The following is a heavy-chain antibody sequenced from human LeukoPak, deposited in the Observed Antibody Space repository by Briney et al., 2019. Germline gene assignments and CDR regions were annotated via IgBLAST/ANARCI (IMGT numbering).Heavy chain of an antibody. CDR3: AGGGFWDPFDY. J-gene: IGHJ4*02. CDR1: GGSVSSGSYY. V-gene: IGHV4-61*01. Sequence: PSETLSLTCTVPGGSVSSGSYYWSWIRQPPGKGLEWIGYIYYSGSTNYNPSLKSRVTISVDTSKNQFSLKLSSVTAADTAVYYCAGGGFWDPFDYWGQGTLVTVSS. CDR2: IYYSGST. D-gene: IGHD3-16*01.